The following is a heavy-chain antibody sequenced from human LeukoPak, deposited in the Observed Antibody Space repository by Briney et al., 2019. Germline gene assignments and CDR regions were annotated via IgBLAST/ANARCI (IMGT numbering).Heavy chain of an antibody. Sequence: SETLSLTCTVSGGSISSGDYYWSWIRQPPGEGLEWIGYIYYSGSTYYNPSLKSRVTISVDTSKNQFSLKLSSVTAADTAVYYCARTILRFTGEFDIWGQGTMVTVSS. J-gene: IGHJ3*02. CDR2: IYYSGST. CDR3: ARTILRFTGEFDI. D-gene: IGHD1-26*01. V-gene: IGHV4-30-4*01. CDR1: GGSISSGDYY.